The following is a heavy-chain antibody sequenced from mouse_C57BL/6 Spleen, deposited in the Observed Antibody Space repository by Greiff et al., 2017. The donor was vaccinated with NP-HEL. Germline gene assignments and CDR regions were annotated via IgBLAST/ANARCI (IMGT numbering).Heavy chain of an antibody. V-gene: IGHV1-69*01. CDR3: ASYYGYLFAY. CDR2: IDPSDSYT. J-gene: IGHJ3*01. D-gene: IGHD2-2*01. Sequence: QVQLQQSGAELVMPGASVKLSCKASGYTFTSYWMHWVKQRPGQGLEWIGEIDPSDSYTNYNQKFKGKSTLTVDKSSSTAYMQLSSLTSEDSAVYYYASYYGYLFAYWGQGTLVTVSA. CDR1: GYTFTSYW.